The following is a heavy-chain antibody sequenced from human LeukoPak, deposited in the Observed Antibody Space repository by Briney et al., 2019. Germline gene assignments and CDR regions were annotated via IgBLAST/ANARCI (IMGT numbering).Heavy chain of an antibody. CDR2: TWSDESQK. D-gene: IGHD5-24*01. CDR1: GFTFSSHA. CDR3: AKDPGMATITPFDY. V-gene: IGHV3-33*06. Sequence: GGSLRLSCAASGFTFSSHAMHWVRQAPGKGLEWVAVTWSDESQKYYTDSVKGRFTISRDNSKNTLYLQMNSLRAEDTAVYYCAKDPGMATITPFDYWGQGTLVTVSS. J-gene: IGHJ4*02.